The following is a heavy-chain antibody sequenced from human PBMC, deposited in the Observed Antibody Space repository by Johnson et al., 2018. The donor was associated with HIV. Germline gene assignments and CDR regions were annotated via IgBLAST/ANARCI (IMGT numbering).Heavy chain of an antibody. V-gene: IGHV3-13*01. J-gene: IGHJ3*01. CDR3: ASRSYGYVRHAFDV. CDR1: GFTFSSYD. Sequence: MQLVESGGGLVQPGGSLRLSCAASGFTFSSYDMHWVRQATGKGLEWVSAIGTAGDTYYPGSVKGRFTISRENAKNSLYLQMNSLRAEDTAVYYCASRSYGYVRHAFDVWGHGTLVTVS. D-gene: IGHD5-18*01. CDR2: IGTAGDT.